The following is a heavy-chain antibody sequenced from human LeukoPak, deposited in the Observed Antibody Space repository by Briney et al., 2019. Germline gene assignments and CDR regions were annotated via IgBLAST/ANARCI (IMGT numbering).Heavy chain of an antibody. D-gene: IGHD3-3*01. CDR3: ARDYDYDLGPFLDY. CDR1: GFTFSSYS. J-gene: IGHJ4*02. Sequence: GGSLRLSCASSGFTFSSYSMNWVRQVPGKGLDWVSSISSISSYIYYAYSVNGRFTISRDNAQNSLYLQMNSLRAEDTAVYYCARDYDYDLGPFLDYWGQGTLVTVSS. V-gene: IGHV3-21*01. CDR2: ISSISSYI.